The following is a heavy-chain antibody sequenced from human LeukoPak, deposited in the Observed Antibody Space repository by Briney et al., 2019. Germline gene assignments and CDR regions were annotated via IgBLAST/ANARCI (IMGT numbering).Heavy chain of an antibody. D-gene: IGHD2/OR15-2a*01. CDR2: ISGGGGST. CDR1: GSPFTSYG. Sequence: GGSLRLSCAASGSPFTSYGMSWVRQAPGKGLEWVSLISGGGGSTYYADSVKGRFTIPRDNSKNTLYLQVNRLTAEDTAVYYCARDDAIGGGYLDSWGRGTLVTVSS. J-gene: IGHJ4*02. V-gene: IGHV3-23*01. CDR3: ARDDAIGGGYLDS.